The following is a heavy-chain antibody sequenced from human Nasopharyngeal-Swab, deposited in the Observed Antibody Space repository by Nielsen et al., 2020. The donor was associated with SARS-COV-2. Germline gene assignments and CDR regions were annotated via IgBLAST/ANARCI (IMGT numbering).Heavy chain of an antibody. Sequence: GESLKISCQGSGYTFSNHWIGWVRQMPGKGLEWMGMIYPGDSDTRYSPSFQGQVTISVDKSISTAYLQWRSLKATDTAIYYCARRFYGAGSGQGYYIWGRGTVVTVSS. D-gene: IGHD6-13*01. J-gene: IGHJ3*02. CDR2: IYPGDSDT. CDR1: GYTFSNHW. V-gene: IGHV5-51*01. CDR3: ARRFYGAGSGQGYYI.